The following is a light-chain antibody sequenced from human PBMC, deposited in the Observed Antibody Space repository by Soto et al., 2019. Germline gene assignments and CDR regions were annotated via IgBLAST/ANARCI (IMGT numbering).Light chain of an antibody. CDR2: GAS. V-gene: IGKV3-20*01. Sequence: EIVLTQSPGTLSLSPGERANISCRASQSVTNSYLAWDQQKTGQAPRLLIYGASTRATGIPDRFSGGWSGTDFTLTISRLEPEDFAVYYCQEYRSSRTFGQGTKVDIK. CDR3: QEYRSSRT. J-gene: IGKJ1*01. CDR1: QSVTNSY.